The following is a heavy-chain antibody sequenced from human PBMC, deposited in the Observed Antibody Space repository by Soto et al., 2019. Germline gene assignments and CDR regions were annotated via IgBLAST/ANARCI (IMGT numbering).Heavy chain of an antibody. J-gene: IGHJ4*02. CDR3: ANSFIHCSSTSCRTGYSSSWYFY. CDR1: GFTFSSYA. CDR2: ISGSGGST. V-gene: IGHV3-23*01. D-gene: IGHD6-13*01. Sequence: GGSMRLSCAASGFTFSSYAMSWVRQAPGKGLEWVSAISGSGGSTYYADSVKGRFTISRDNSKNTLYLQMNSLRAEDTAVYYCANSFIHCSSTSCRTGYSSSWYFYWGQGTLVTVSS.